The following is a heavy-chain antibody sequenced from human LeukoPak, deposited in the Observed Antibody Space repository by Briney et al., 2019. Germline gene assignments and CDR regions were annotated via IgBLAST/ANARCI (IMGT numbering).Heavy chain of an antibody. Sequence: SETLSLNPTLPGGSISSSSHSCGWIRQPPGKGLEWIGSIYYSGSTYCNPSLKSRVTISVDTSTNQFSLKLSSVTAADTAVYYCARHHSGGSYWGQGTLVTVSS. D-gene: IGHD3-16*01. J-gene: IGHJ4*02. V-gene: IGHV4-39*01. CDR2: IYYSGST. CDR3: ARHHSGGSY. CDR1: GGSISSSSHS.